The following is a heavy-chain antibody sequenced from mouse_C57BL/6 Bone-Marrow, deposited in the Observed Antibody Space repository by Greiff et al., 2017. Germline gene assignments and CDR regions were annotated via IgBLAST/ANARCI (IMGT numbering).Heavy chain of an antibody. D-gene: IGHD2-5*01. Sequence: VQLQQPGAELVRPGTSVKLSCKASGYTFTSYWMHWVKQRPGQGLEWIGVIDPSDSYTNYNQKFKGKATLTVDTSSSTAYMQLSSLTSEDSAVYYCARDYSSWAYWGQGTLVTVSA. CDR1: GYTFTSYW. CDR3: ARDYSSWAY. V-gene: IGHV1-59*01. CDR2: IDPSDSYT. J-gene: IGHJ3*01.